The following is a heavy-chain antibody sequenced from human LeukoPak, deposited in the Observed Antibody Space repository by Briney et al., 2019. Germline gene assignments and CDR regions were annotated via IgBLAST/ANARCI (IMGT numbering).Heavy chain of an antibody. V-gene: IGHV4-39*07. CDR1: GGSISSSSYY. CDR2: IYYSGST. J-gene: IGHJ4*02. Sequence: SETLSLTCTVSGGSISSSSYYWGWIRQPPGKGLEWIGSIYYSGSTYYNPSLKSRVTISVDTSKNQFSLKLSSVTAADTAVYYCASARWLQLFYFDYWGQGTPVTVSS. CDR3: ASARWLQLFYFDY. D-gene: IGHD5-24*01.